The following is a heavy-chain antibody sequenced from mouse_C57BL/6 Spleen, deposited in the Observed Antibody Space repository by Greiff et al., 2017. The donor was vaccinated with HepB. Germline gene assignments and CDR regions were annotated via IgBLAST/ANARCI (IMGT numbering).Heavy chain of an antibody. CDR3: ARGYYYGSFYAMDY. CDR1: GFSINSDCY. V-gene: IGHV3-3*01. Sequence: EVKLEESGPSLVRPSQTLSLTCTVTGFSINSDCYWIWIRQFPGNKLEYIGYTFYSGITYYNPSPESRTYITLDTSKNQFSLKLSSVTTEDTATYYCARGYYYGSFYAMDYWGQGTSVTVSS. CDR2: TFYSGIT. J-gene: IGHJ4*01. D-gene: IGHD1-1*01.